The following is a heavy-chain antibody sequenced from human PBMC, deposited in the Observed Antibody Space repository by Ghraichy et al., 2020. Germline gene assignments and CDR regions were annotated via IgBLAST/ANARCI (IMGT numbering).Heavy chain of an antibody. D-gene: IGHD5/OR15-5a*01. CDR3: AKDLSVTEAVDWFDP. CDR1: GFTFSRLH. CDR2: IDGSGGET. J-gene: IGHJ5*02. Sequence: GGSLRLSCAASGFTFSRLHMSWVRQAPGKGLEWVSSIDGSGGETHYADFVKGRFTISRDNSRNTLYLQMNSLRVEDTAVYYCAKDLSVTEAVDWFDPSDQGNLVTVSS. V-gene: IGHV3-23*01.